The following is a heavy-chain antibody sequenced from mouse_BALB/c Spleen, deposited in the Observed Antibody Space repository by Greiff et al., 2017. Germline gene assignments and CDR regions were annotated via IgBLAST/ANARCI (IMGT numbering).Heavy chain of an antibody. V-gene: IGHV5-4*02. CDR3: ARGGGYAMDY. CDR2: ISDGGSYT. J-gene: IGHJ4*01. CDR1: GFTFSDYY. Sequence: EVQLVESGGGLVKPGGSLKLSCAASGFTFSDYYMYWVRQTPEKRLEWVATISDGGSYTYYPDSVKGRFTISRDNAKNNLYLQMSSLKSEDTAMYYCARGGGYAMDYWGQGTSVTVSS.